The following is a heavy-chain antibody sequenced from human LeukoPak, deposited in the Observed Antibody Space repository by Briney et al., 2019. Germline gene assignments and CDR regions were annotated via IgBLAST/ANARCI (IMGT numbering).Heavy chain of an antibody. J-gene: IGHJ4*02. D-gene: IGHD2-2*02. Sequence: GGSLRLSCAASGFSFSSHSMSWVRQVPGEGLGWVSGISGSGGSTYYADSVKGRFTITRDNSKNTLYLQLHSLRAEDTAVYYCAKIVVVPAAIRDDYWGQGTLVTVSS. CDR2: ISGSGGST. CDR3: AKIVVVPAAIRDDY. V-gene: IGHV3-23*01. CDR1: GFSFSSHS.